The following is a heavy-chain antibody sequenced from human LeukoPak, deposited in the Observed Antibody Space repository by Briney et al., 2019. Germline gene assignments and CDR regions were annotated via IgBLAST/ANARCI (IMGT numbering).Heavy chain of an antibody. D-gene: IGHD5-24*01. CDR2: ISGGGGT. CDR1: GFTFSSYA. Sequence: PGGSLRLSCAASGFTFSSYAMSWVRQAPGKGLEWVSIISGGGGTYYADSVKDRFTISRDNSKSTMYLQMKSLRAEDTAVYYCASRDKGYYYGLDVWGQGTTVIVSS. CDR3: ASRDKGYYYGLDV. J-gene: IGHJ6*02. V-gene: IGHV3-66*01.